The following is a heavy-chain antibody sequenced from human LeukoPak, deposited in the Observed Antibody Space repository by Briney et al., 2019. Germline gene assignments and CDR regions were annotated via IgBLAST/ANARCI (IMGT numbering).Heavy chain of an antibody. V-gene: IGHV3-33*01. J-gene: IGHJ6*02. CDR1: GFIFSYYG. D-gene: IGHD3-10*01. CDR3: ARDIRFGELSISYGMDV. CDR2: IWYDGSNR. Sequence: PGRSLRLSCAASGFIFSYYGMHWVRQAPGKGLEWVAVIWYDGSNRYYADSLKGRFTISGDNSKNTLYLQMNSLTADDTAVYYCARDIRFGELSISYGMDVWGQGTTVTVSS.